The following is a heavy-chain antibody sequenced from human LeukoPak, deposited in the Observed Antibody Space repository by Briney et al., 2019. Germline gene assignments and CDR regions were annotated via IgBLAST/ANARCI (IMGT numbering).Heavy chain of an antibody. D-gene: IGHD2-21*02. CDR3: ARGGAGSCGGACYLNWFDP. CDR1: GDSISSYY. J-gene: IGHJ5*02. Sequence: KPSETLSLTCTVSGDSISSYYWSWIRQPPGKGLEWIGYIYYSGSTKYNPSLKSRVTISVDTSKNQFSLKLNSVTAADTAVYYCARGGAGSCGGACYLNWFDPWGQGTLVTVSS. V-gene: IGHV4-59*01. CDR2: IYYSGST.